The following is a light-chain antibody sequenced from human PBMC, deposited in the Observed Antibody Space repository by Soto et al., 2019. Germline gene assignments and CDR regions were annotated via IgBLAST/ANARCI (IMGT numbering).Light chain of an antibody. J-gene: IGKJ1*01. CDR3: HQRQSWPRT. CDR2: GAS. CDR1: QRVSARY. V-gene: IGKV3-11*01. Sequence: ERATLSCRASQRVSARYLAWYHQKPGQAPRLLIFGASDRATGIPARFSGSGSGTDFTLTISSLEPEDFAVYYCHQRQSWPRTFGQGTKVDI.